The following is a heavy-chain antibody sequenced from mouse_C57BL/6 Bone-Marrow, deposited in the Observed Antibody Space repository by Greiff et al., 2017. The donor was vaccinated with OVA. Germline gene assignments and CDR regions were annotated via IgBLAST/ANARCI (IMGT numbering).Heavy chain of an antibody. V-gene: IGHV5-16*01. J-gene: IGHJ2*01. CDR3: ARDSTMGYYFDY. Sequence: EVKLVESEGGLVQPGSSMKLSCTASGFTFSDYYMAWVRQVPEKGLEWVANINYDGSSTYYLDSLKSRFIISRDNAKNILYLQMSSLKSEDTATYYCARDSTMGYYFDYWGQGTTLTVSS. CDR2: INYDGSST. D-gene: IGHD2-1*01. CDR1: GFTFSDYY.